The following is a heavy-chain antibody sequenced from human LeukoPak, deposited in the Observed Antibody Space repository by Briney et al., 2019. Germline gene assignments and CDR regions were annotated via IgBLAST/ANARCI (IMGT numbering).Heavy chain of an antibody. V-gene: IGHV4-61*10. J-gene: IGHJ3*02. CDR2: IYYSGST. D-gene: IGHD3-16*01. Sequence: ASETLSLTCTVSGGSISSGSYYWSWIRQPAGKGLEWIGYIYYSGSTNYNPSLKSRVTISVDTSKNQFSLKLSSVTAADTAVYYGARERGEPSIAFDIWGQGTMVTVSS. CDR3: ARERGEPSIAFDI. CDR1: GGSISSGSYY.